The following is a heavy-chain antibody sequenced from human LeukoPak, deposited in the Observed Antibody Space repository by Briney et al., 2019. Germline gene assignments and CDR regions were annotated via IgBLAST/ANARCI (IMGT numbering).Heavy chain of an antibody. V-gene: IGHV1-2*02. Sequence: ASVKVSCKASGYTFTSYDMPWVRQAPGQGLEWMGWINPNSGGTNYAQKFQGRVTMTRDTSISTAYMELSRLRSDDTAVDYRARGEFGDYRSDYWGQGTLVTVSS. D-gene: IGHD4-17*01. CDR3: ARGEFGDYRSDY. J-gene: IGHJ4*02. CDR1: GYTFTSYD. CDR2: INPNSGGT.